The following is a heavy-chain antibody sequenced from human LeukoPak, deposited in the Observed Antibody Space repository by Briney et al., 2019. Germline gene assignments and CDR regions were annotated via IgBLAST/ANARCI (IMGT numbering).Heavy chain of an antibody. CDR1: GFTFSSYA. CDR2: ISGSGGST. CDR3: ARVWAQYYYDSSGYYDY. J-gene: IGHJ4*02. Sequence: PGGSLRLSCAASGFTFSSYAMSWVRQAPGKGLEWVSAISGSGGSTYYADSVKGRFTISRDNSKNTLYLQMNSLRAEDTAVYYCARVWAQYYYDSSGYYDYWGQGTLVTVSS. V-gene: IGHV3-23*01. D-gene: IGHD3-22*01.